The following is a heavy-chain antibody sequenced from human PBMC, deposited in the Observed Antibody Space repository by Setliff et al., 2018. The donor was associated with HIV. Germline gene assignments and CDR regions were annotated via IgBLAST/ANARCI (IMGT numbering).Heavy chain of an antibody. CDR3: AKGVAGLQYYYYYMDV. CDR2: ITHSGST. J-gene: IGHJ6*03. D-gene: IGHD6-19*01. CDR1: GGSISSSSYY. V-gene: IGHV4-39*07. Sequence: SETLSLTCTVSGGSISSSSYYWGWIRQPPGKGLEWIGEITHSGSTNYNPSLETRVTISVDTSKNQFSLKLSSVTAADTAVYYCAKGVAGLQYYYYYMDVWGKGTTVTVSS.